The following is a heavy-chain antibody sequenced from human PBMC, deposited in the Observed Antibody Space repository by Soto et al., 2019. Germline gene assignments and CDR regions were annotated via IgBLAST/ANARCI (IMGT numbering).Heavy chain of an antibody. CDR1: GYTFTSYD. J-gene: IGHJ4*02. V-gene: IGHV1-8*01. CDR2: MNPNTGNS. CDR3: ARRAETNGWNGFGADKYYFDF. Sequence: VASVKVSCKASGYTFTSYDIYWVRQATGQGLEWMGWMNPNTGNSGYAQKFQGRVTMTSDTSISTAHMELSSLRSEDTAVYYCARRAETNGWNGFGADKYYFDFWGKGTRVT. D-gene: IGHD1-1*01.